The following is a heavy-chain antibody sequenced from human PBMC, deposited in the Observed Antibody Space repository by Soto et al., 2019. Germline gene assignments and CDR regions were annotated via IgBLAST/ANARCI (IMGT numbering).Heavy chain of an antibody. V-gene: IGHV3-11*04. J-gene: IGHJ6*02. Sequence: GGSLRLSCAASGFTFSGYDMTWVCQAPGKGLEWVSYISYTGRDTFYGESVKGRFAISRDNAKNSLYLQMNSLRDEDTAVYYCARSNARLYYYYGMDVWGQGTTVTVSS. CDR3: ARSNARLYYYYGMDV. CDR1: GFTFSGYD. CDR2: ISYTGRDT. D-gene: IGHD6-6*01.